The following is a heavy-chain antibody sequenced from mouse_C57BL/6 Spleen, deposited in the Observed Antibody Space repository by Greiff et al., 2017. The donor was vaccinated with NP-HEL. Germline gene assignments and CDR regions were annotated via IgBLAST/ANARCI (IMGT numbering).Heavy chain of an antibody. V-gene: IGHV1-69*01. CDR1: GYTFTSYW. CDR3: ARAFITTVVAHFDY. D-gene: IGHD1-1*01. Sequence: VKLQQPGAELVMPGASVKLSCKASGYTFTSYWMHWVKQRPGQGLEWIGEIDPSDSYTNYNQKFKGKSTLTVDKSSSTAYMQLSSLTSEDSAVYYCARAFITTVVAHFDYWGQGTTLTVSS. CDR2: IDPSDSYT. J-gene: IGHJ2*01.